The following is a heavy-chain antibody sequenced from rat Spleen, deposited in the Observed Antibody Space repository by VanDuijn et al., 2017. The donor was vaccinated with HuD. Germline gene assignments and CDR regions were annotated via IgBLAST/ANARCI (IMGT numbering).Heavy chain of an antibody. Sequence: EVQLVESGGGLVQPGRSLKLSCAASGFTFSDYYMAWVRQAPKKGLEWVASISYEGSNTYYGDSVKGRFTISRDHAKSTLYLQMNSLRSEDTATYYCARPDSAIYVMDAWGQGASVTVSS. CDR2: ISYEGSNT. V-gene: IGHV5-22*01. CDR1: GFTFSDYY. J-gene: IGHJ4*01. CDR3: ARPDSAIYVMDA. D-gene: IGHD4-3*01.